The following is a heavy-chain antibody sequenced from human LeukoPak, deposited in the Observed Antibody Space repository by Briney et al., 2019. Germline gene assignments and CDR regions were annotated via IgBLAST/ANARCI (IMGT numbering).Heavy chain of an antibody. CDR1: GFTFSSYS. V-gene: IGHV3-21*01. CDR3: APAAGTGWFDP. Sequence: GGSLRLSCAASGFTFSSYSMNWVRQAPGKGLEWVSPISSSSSYIYYADSVKGRFTISRDNAKNSLYLQMNSLRAEDTAVYYCAPAAGTGWFDPWGQGTLVTVSS. CDR2: ISSSSSYI. D-gene: IGHD6-13*01. J-gene: IGHJ5*02.